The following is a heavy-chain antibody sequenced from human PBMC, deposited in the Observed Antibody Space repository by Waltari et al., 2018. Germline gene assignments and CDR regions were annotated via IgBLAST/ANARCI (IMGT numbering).Heavy chain of an antibody. CDR1: GGTFSSYA. D-gene: IGHD6-6*01. CDR3: ARGMGDSSSSDFDY. V-gene: IGHV1-69*04. CDR2: IIPILGIA. J-gene: IGHJ4*02. Sequence: QVQLVQSGAEVKKPGSSVKVSCKASGGTFSSYAISWVRQSPGQGLEWRGGIIPILGIANYAQKFQGRVTITADESTSTAYMELSSLRSEDTAVYYCARGMGDSSSSDFDYWGQGTLVTVSS.